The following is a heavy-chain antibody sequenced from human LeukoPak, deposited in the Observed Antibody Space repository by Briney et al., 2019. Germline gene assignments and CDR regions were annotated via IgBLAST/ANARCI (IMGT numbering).Heavy chain of an antibody. CDR1: GYTFTGYY. J-gene: IGHJ5*02. CDR2: INPNSGGT. CDR3: ARDLQIAAAATGNKYENWFDP. D-gene: IGHD6-13*01. Sequence: ASVKVSCKASGYTFTGYYVHWVRQAPGQGLEWMGWINPNSGGTNYAQKFQGRVTMTRDTSISTAYMELSRLRSDDTAVYYCARDLQIAAAATGNKYENWFDPWGQGTLVTVSS. V-gene: IGHV1-2*02.